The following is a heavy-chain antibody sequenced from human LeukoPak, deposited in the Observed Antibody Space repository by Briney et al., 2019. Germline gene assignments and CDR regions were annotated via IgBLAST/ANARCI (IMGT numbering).Heavy chain of an antibody. CDR2: INPNSGGT. CDR3: ARRRYYDSSGYYLDDY. V-gene: IGHV1-2*02. Sequence: VASVTVSCKASGYTFTGYYMHWVRQAPGQGLEWMGWINPNSGGTNYAQKFQGRVTMTRDTSISTAYMELSRLRSDDTAVYYCARRRYYDSSGYYLDDYWGQGTLVTVSS. CDR1: GYTFTGYY. D-gene: IGHD3-22*01. J-gene: IGHJ4*02.